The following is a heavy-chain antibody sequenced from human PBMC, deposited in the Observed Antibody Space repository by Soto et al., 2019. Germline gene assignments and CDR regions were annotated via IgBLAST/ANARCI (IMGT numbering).Heavy chain of an antibody. V-gene: IGHV1-8*01. J-gene: IGHJ3*02. CDR3: ARGRGYSYYDSNMAFDI. CDR1: GYTFTSYD. CDR2: MNPNSGNT. D-gene: IGHD3-22*01. Sequence: QVQLVQSGAEVKKPGASVKVSCKASGYTFTSYDINWVRQATGQGLEWMGWMNPNSGNTGYAQKFQGRVTMTRNTSISTAYMELSSLRSEDTAVYYCARGRGYSYYDSNMAFDIWGQGTMVTVSS.